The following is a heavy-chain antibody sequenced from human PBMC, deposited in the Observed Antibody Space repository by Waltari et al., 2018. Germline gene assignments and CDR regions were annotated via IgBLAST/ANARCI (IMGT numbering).Heavy chain of an antibody. CDR2: IDPDGGGT. CDR3: ARGRGTLGQLLVTY. Sequence: QVQLVQSGAEVERPGASVRISCKASGYTFTNYYVHWLLQAPGRGFEWLGIIDPDGGGTTYAPKFRDRLSLTRDTSTSVLYMALDNLNSDDSAIYFCARGRGTLGQLLVTYWGQGTQVLVSS. CDR1: GYTFTNYY. D-gene: IGHD6-13*01. V-gene: IGHV1-46*01. J-gene: IGHJ4*02.